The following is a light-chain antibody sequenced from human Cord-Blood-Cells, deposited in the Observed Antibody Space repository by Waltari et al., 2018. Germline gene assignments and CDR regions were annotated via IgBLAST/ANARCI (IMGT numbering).Light chain of an antibody. J-gene: IGKJ4*01. CDR2: WAS. Sequence: DIVMTQSPDSLAVSLGERANINCKSSQSVLYSSNNKNYLAWYQQKPGQLPKLLIYWASTRESGVPDRFSGSGSGTDFTLTISSLQAEDVAVYYCQQYYSTPLTFGGGTKVEIK. CDR1: QSVLYSSNNKNY. V-gene: IGKV4-1*01. CDR3: QQYYSTPLT.